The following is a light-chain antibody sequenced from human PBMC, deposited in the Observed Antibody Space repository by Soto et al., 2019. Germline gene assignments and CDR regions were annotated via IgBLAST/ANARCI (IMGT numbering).Light chain of an antibody. J-gene: IGKJ1*01. CDR3: QQRGNRPPWT. CDR2: DAS. CDR1: QSVGKY. V-gene: IGKV3-11*01. Sequence: EIVMTQSPATLSLSPGERATLSCKASQSVGKYLVWYQQKPGQAPRLLLFDASNRATGIPARFSGSGSGTDLTLTISSLETEDFAVYYCQQRGNRPPWTFGQGTKVDIK.